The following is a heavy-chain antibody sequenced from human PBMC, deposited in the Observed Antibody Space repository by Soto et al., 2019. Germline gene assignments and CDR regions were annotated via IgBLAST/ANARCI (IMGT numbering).Heavy chain of an antibody. D-gene: IGHD6-13*01. Sequence: LRLSCVGSGFNFNNHAISWVRQVPGKGLEWVSGISAGGNLIYYADSVRGRFTMSRDNSKNMLYLQMNSLRAEDTAVYFCAKRQGIGAAAKNFDFWGQGARVTVSS. J-gene: IGHJ4*02. CDR3: AKRQGIGAAAKNFDF. CDR2: ISAGGNLI. CDR1: GFNFNNHA. V-gene: IGHV3-23*01.